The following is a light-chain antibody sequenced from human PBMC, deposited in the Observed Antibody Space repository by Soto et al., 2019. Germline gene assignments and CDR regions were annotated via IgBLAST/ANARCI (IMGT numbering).Light chain of an antibody. J-gene: IGKJ1*01. CDR1: QSVSNT. CDR3: QQYNTWPPWT. Sequence: ILMTQSPATLSVSPGERATLYCRASQSVSNTLAWYQQKPCQAPRLLIYDASTMATGIPARFSGSGSGTEFTLTIDGLQSEEVAADYCQQYNTWPPWTFGQGTKVAIK. V-gene: IGKV3-15*01. CDR2: DAS.